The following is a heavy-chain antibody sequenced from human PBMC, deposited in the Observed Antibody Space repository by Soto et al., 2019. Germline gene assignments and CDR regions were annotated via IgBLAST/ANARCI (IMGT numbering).Heavy chain of an antibody. J-gene: IGHJ6*02. Sequence: QVQLVESGGGLVKPGGSLRLSCAASGFTFSDYYMSWIRQAPGKGLEWVSYISSSGSTIYYAASVKGRFTISRDNAKNSLYLQMNSLRAEDTAVYYCSTEPPPGPTYYYYYGMDVWGQGTTVTVSS. CDR1: GFTFSDYY. CDR2: ISSSGSTI. D-gene: IGHD1-1*01. V-gene: IGHV3-11*01. CDR3: STEPPPGPTYYYYYGMDV.